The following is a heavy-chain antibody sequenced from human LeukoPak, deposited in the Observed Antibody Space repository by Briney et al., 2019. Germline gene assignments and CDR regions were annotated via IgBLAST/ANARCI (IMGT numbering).Heavy chain of an antibody. CDR1: GFTFDDYA. CDR2: ISWDSGSI. CDR3: AKIGSSGYYYGVLGDAFDI. Sequence: GGSLRLSCAASGFTFDDYAMHWVRQAPGKGLEWVSGISWDSGSIGYADSVKGRFTISRDNAKNSLYLQMNSLRAEDTALYYCAKIGSSGYYYGVLGDAFDIWGQGTMVTVSS. D-gene: IGHD3-22*01. J-gene: IGHJ3*02. V-gene: IGHV3-9*01.